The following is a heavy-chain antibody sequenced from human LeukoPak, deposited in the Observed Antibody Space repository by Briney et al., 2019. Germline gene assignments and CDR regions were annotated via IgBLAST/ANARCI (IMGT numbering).Heavy chain of an antibody. CDR2: ISSSGGAM. D-gene: IGHD2-8*01. CDR1: GFTFSDYY. V-gene: IGHV3-11*01. Sequence: GGSLRLSCAASGFTFSDYYMSWVRQAPGKGLECVSYISSSGGAMHNADSLKGRFTISRDNAKNSLYLQMSSLRDEDTAVYYCARLDHSNGWYYFDSWGQGALVTVSS. CDR3: ARLDHSNGWYYFDS. J-gene: IGHJ4*02.